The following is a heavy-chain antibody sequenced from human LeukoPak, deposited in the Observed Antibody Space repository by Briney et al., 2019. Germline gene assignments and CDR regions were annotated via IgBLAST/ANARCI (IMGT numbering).Heavy chain of an antibody. J-gene: IGHJ4*02. CDR3: ASLTGDCYC. CDR1: GFPFSSYS. D-gene: IGHD2-21*02. V-gene: IGHV3-7*01. CDR2: IKPDGTTK. Sequence: GGSLRLSCAASGFPFSSYSMTWVRQAPGMGLEWVANIKPDGTTKFYVDSVKGRFTISRDNAKNTLYLQMNSLRAEDTAVYYCASLTGDCYCWGQGTLVTVSS.